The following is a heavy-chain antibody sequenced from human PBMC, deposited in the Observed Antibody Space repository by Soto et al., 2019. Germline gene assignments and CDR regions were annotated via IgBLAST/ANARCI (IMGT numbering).Heavy chain of an antibody. Sequence: PGGSLRLSCAASGFTFSNYGMHWGRQAPGKGLEWEAVLRDDADDTYYADSVKGRFTISRDNSKNTLYLQMRSLRAEDTAVYYCARPSSSNSNWFDPWGQGTLVTVSS. CDR3: ARPSSSNSNWFDP. CDR2: LRDDADDT. CDR1: GFTFSNYG. V-gene: IGHV3-33*01. J-gene: IGHJ5*02. D-gene: IGHD6-19*01.